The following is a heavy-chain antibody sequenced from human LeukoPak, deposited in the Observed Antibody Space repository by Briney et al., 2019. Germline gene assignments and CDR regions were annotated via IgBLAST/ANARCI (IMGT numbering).Heavy chain of an antibody. CDR3: ARHPRIVWFGELSPASYSYNYMDV. CDR1: GYTFTNYG. Sequence: ASVKVSCKASGYTFTNYGINWVRQAPGQGLEWMGWISGYNDNTKYTQKVQGRVTMTADTSTRTVYMELRSLRSDDTAVYYCARHPRIVWFGELSPASYSYNYMDVWGKGTTVTVSS. D-gene: IGHD3-10*01. CDR2: ISGYNDNT. V-gene: IGHV1-18*01. J-gene: IGHJ6*03.